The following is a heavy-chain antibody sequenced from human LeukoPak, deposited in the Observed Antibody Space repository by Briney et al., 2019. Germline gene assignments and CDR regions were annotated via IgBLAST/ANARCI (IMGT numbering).Heavy chain of an antibody. CDR3: ARTVTTRYYYYYYTDV. J-gene: IGHJ6*03. Sequence: GGSLRLSCAASGFTVSSNYMSWVRQAPGKGLEWVSVIYSGGSTYYADSVKGRFTISGDNSKNTLYLQMNSLRAEDTAVYYCARTVTTRYYYYYYTDVWGKGTTVTVSS. D-gene: IGHD4-11*01. CDR1: GFTVSSNY. CDR2: IYSGGST. V-gene: IGHV3-66*02.